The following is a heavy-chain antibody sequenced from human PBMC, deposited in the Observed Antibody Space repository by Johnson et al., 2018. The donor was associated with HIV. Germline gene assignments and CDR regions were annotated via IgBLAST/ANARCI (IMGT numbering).Heavy chain of an antibody. CDR2: INSDGSST. Sequence: VQLVESGGGVVQPGRSLRLSCAASGFTFSSYWMHWVRQAPGKGLVWVSRINSDGSSTSYADSVNGRFTISRDNAKNTLYLQMNSLRAEDTAVYYCARSRDYYDTSGYYDAFDIWGQGTLVTVSS. D-gene: IGHD3-22*01. CDR3: ARSRDYYDTSGYYDAFDI. CDR1: GFTFSSYW. J-gene: IGHJ3*02. V-gene: IGHV3-74*02.